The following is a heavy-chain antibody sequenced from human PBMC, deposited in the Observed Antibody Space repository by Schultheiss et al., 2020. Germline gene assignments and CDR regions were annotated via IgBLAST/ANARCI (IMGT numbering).Heavy chain of an antibody. CDR3: ATNSPRGYSYGFPHY. J-gene: IGHJ4*02. CDR2: IWYDGSNK. D-gene: IGHD5-18*01. Sequence: GGSLRLSCAASGFTFSSYWMSWVRQAPGKGLEWVAVIWYDGSNKYYADSVKGRFTISRDNSKNTLYLQMNGLRAEDTAVYYCATNSPRGYSYGFPHYWGQGTLVTVYS. CDR1: GFTFSSYW. V-gene: IGHV3-33*08.